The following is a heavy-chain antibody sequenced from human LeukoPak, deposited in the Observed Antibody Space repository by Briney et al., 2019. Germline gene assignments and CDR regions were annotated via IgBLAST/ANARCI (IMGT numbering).Heavy chain of an antibody. CDR2: ISAYNGNT. D-gene: IGHD1-7*01. J-gene: IGHJ4*02. Sequence: ASVKVSCKASGYTFTSYGISWVRQAPGQGLEWMGWISAYNGNTNYAQNFQGRVTMAEDTSTDTVYMELSSLKSEDTALYYCATSHNWNSHGPYSFDYWGQGTLVTVSS. V-gene: IGHV1-18*01. CDR3: ATSHNWNSHGPYSFDY. CDR1: GYTFTSYG.